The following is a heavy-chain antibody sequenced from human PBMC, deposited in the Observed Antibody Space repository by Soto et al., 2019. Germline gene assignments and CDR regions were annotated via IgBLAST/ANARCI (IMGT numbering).Heavy chain of an antibody. Sequence: ASVKVSCKTSGDTFTNYDTNWVRQAAGQGLEWMGWINPDSDNTGYAQKFQGSVTMTRDTSLSTAYMELNRLRSEDTAVYYCARGRRYCTTTGCYPPPLFHYGRVVWGRGTTGT. CDR2: INPDSDNT. D-gene: IGHD2-2*01. V-gene: IGHV1-8*01. J-gene: IGHJ6*02. CDR1: GDTFTNYD. CDR3: ARGRRYCTTTGCYPPPLFHYGRVV.